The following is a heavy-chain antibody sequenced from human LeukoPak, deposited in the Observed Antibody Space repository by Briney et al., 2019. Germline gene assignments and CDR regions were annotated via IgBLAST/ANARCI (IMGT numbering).Heavy chain of an antibody. CDR3: ALDCCTGSRFDH. V-gene: IGHV3-53*01. Sequence: GGSLRLSCAASGFTFSDYYMGWVRQAPGKGLEWVSAIYSGGSTYHADSVKGRFTISRDNSKNILYLQMNSLTVEDTAVYYCALDCCTGSRFDHWGQGTLVTVSS. D-gene: IGHD2-8*02. CDR2: IYSGGST. CDR1: GFTFSDYY. J-gene: IGHJ4*02.